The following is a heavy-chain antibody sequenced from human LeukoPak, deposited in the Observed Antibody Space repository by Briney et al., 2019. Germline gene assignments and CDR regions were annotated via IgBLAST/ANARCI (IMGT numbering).Heavy chain of an antibody. J-gene: IGHJ4*02. V-gene: IGHV4-39*01. D-gene: IGHD3-22*01. CDR1: GGSISSSSYY. CDR3: ARQVRDSSPGLYFDY. CDR2: IYYSGST. Sequence: PSETLSLTCTVSGGSISSSSYYWGWIRQPPGKGLEWIGSIYYSGSTYYNPSLKSRVTISVDTSKNQFSLKLSPVTAADTAVYYCARQVRDSSPGLYFDYWGQGTLVTVSS.